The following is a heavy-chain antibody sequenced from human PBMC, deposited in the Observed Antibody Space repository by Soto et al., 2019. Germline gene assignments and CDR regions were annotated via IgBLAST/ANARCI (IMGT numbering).Heavy chain of an antibody. CDR2: IYYSGST. Sequence: LCLTCTVSCCSISSSSYYWGCIRPPPGKGLECIVSIYYSGSTYYNPSLKSRVTISVDRSKNQFSLKLSSVTAADTAVYYCAGDPCTNGVCYNWWDVYYYYYGMDVWGQGTTVTVSS. D-gene: IGHD2-8*01. V-gene: IGHV4-39*01. CDR1: CCSISSSSYY. CDR3: AGDPCTNGVCYNWWDVYYYYYGMDV. J-gene: IGHJ6*02.